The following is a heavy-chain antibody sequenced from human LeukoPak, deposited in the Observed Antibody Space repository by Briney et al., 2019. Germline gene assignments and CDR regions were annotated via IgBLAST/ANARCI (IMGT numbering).Heavy chain of an antibody. Sequence: GGSLRLSCAASGFTFSSYAMYWVRQAPGKGLEWVSAISGSGGSTYYADSVKGRFTISRDNSKNTLYLQMNSLRAEDMAVYYCARGVLDIEGTFDYWGQGTLVTVSS. J-gene: IGHJ4*02. V-gene: IGHV3-23*01. CDR1: GFTFSSYA. CDR3: ARGVLDIEGTFDY. CDR2: ISGSGGST. D-gene: IGHD1/OR15-1a*01.